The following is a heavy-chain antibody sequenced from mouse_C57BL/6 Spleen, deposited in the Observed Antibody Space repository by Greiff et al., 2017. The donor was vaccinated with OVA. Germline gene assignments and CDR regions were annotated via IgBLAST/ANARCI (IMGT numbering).Heavy chain of an antibody. D-gene: IGHD2-1*01. CDR3: ARDITLLSRAWFAY. Sequence: VQLKESGPGLVKPSQSLSLTCSVTGYSITSGYYWNWIRQFPGNKLEWMGYISYDGSNNYNPSLKNRISITRDTSKNQFFLKLNSVTTEDTATYYCARDITLLSRAWFAYWGQGTLVTVSA. CDR2: ISYDGSN. V-gene: IGHV3-6*01. J-gene: IGHJ3*01. CDR1: GYSITSGYY.